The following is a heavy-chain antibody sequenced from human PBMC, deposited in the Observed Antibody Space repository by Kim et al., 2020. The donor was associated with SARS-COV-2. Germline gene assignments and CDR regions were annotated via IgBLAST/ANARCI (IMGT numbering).Heavy chain of an antibody. V-gene: IGHV3-30*03. Sequence: GGSLRLSCAASGLTIEKYGMHWVRQAPGKGLEWLAVISPDGKTQFYADSVRGRFTISRDNSKNTLNLHLDSLRPEDTAVYHCTLYYLFNFDQRLDYWGRGTLVTVSS. CDR1: GLTIEKYG. CDR2: ISPDGKTQ. D-gene: IGHD2-8*01. J-gene: IGHJ4*02. CDR3: TLYYLFNFDQRLDY.